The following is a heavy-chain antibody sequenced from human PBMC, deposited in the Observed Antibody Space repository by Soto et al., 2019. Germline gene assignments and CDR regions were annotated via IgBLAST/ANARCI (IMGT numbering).Heavy chain of an antibody. CDR1: GYTFTYRY. CDR2: ITPFNGNT. D-gene: IGHD3-22*01. J-gene: IGHJ3*02. Sequence: VASVKVCCKASGYTFTYRYLHWVRQAPGQALEWMGWITPFNGNTNYAQKFQDRVTITRDRSMSTAYMELSSLRSEDTAMYYCAIVYDSSGPGADAFDIWGQGTMVTVPS. CDR3: AIVYDSSGPGADAFDI. V-gene: IGHV1-45*02.